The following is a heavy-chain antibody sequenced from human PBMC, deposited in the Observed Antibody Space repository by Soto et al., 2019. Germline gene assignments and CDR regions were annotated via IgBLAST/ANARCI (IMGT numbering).Heavy chain of an antibody. CDR1: GFTFSNYA. V-gene: IGHV3-23*01. Sequence: EVQLLESGENLVQPGGSLRLSCAASGFTFSNYAMNWVRQPPGKGLEWVSTISGSGGGAYYADSVKGRFTISRDNSKNTLYLQMNSLSGEDTAVYYCAKEGASSWYFFDYWGQGTLVTVSS. J-gene: IGHJ4*02. D-gene: IGHD6-13*01. CDR2: ISGSGGGA. CDR3: AKEGASSWYFFDY.